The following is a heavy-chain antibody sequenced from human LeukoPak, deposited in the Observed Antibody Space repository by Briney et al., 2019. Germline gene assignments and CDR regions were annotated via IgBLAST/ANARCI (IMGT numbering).Heavy chain of an antibody. CDR3: ARGLMDYCNHTSCPFDY. CDR1: GVTFSNDD. J-gene: IGHJ4*02. D-gene: IGHD2-2*01. CDR2: IGTAADT. Sequence: GGSVRLSCAASGVTFSNDDIHWVRQATGKGLEWVLSIGTAADTFYPGSVKGRFTISRENDKNSVYLQMNSLRAEDTAVYYCARGLMDYCNHTSCPFDYWGQGILVTVSS. V-gene: IGHV3-13*01.